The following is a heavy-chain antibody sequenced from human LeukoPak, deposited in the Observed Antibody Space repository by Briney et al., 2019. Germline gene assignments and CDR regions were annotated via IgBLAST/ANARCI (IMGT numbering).Heavy chain of an antibody. Sequence: PGGSLRLSCEASGFXFSSYGMHWVRQAPGKGLEWVAVIWYDGSNKNYADPVKGRFTISRDNSKNTLYLQMNSLRAEDTAVYYCAGDQTTIRPLDYWGQGTLVTVSS. CDR2: IWYDGSNK. V-gene: IGHV3-33*01. CDR1: GFXFSSYG. CDR3: AGDQTTIRPLDY. J-gene: IGHJ4*02. D-gene: IGHD4/OR15-4a*01.